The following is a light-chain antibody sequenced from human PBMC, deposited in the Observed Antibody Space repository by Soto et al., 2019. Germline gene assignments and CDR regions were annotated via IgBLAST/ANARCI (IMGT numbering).Light chain of an antibody. J-gene: IGLJ1*01. CDR3: TSYRRGPLYV. CDR1: SADVSSSNF. CDR2: DVS. V-gene: IGLV2-14*03. Sequence: QSALTQPASVSGSPGQSITISCTGISADVSSSNFVSWYQHRPDKAPSLILYDVSHRPSGVSNRFSGSKAGDTASLTISGLQLEDEADYYCTSYRRGPLYVFGTGTKVTVL.